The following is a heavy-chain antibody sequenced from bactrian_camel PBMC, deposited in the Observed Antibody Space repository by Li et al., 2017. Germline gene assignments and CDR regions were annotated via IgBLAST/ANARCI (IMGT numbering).Heavy chain of an antibody. CDR2: TATYPGDSRA. J-gene: IGHJ4*01. CDR1: GYTYTAGC. V-gene: IGHV3S66*01. Sequence: DVQLVESGGGSVQAGGSLRLSCAASGYTYTAGCMGWFRQAPGKEREGVAVIYTATYPGDSRAYYADSVKGRFNISHDNDKNTVYLQMNSLKPEDTATYYCVKGVTTSVQGPKVGQGTQVTVS. D-gene: IGHD2*01.